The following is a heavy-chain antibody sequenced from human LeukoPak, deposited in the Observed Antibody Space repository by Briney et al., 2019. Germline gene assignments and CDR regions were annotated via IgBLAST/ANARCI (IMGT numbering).Heavy chain of an antibody. J-gene: IGHJ4*02. CDR1: GYTFTSYA. Sequence: GASVKVSCKASGYTFTSYAMHWVRQAPGQRLEWMGWINAGNGNTKYSQEFQGRVTITRDTSASTAYMELSSLRSEDMAVYYCARGRYCTNGVCYYFDYWGQGTLVTVSS. V-gene: IGHV1-3*03. CDR2: INAGNGNT. D-gene: IGHD2-8*01. CDR3: ARGRYCTNGVCYYFDY.